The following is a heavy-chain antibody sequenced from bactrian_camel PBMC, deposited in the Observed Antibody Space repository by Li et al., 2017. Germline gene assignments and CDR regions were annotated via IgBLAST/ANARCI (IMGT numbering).Heavy chain of an antibody. CDR1: GFTYSSGC. J-gene: IGHJ7*01. CDR2: IVTGTGST. D-gene: IGHD3*01. V-gene: IGHV3S29*01. Sequence: QLVESGGGSVQAGGSLRLSCTASGFTYSSGCMGWFRQAPGRGREGVATIVTGTGSTNYADSVAGRFIISQDNAKNTVYLQMNSLKPEDTGMYYCAADPRRMTTIQALGVMPLLDYWGKGTQVTVS.